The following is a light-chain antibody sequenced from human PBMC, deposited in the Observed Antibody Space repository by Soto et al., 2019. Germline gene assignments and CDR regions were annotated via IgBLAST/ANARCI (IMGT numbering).Light chain of an antibody. J-gene: IGLJ1*01. CDR2: EVS. CDR1: SSDVGGYNS. Sequence: QSALTQPASVSGSPGQSITIPCTGTSSDVGGYNSVSWYQQHPGKAPKLMIYEVSNRPSGVSNRFSGSKSGNTASLTISGLQAEDEADYYCSSYTSISTYVFGTGTKVTVL. CDR3: SSYTSISTYV. V-gene: IGLV2-14*01.